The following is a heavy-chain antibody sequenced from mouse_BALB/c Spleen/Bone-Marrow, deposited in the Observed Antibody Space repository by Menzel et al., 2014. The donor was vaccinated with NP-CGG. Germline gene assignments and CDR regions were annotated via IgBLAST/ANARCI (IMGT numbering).Heavy chain of an antibody. D-gene: IGHD2-4*01. J-gene: IGHJ3*01. CDR3: ASPICYDYPLFAY. CDR1: GFSLTSYG. CDR2: IWAGGST. Sequence: VQLQQSGPGLVAPSQSLSITCTVSGFSLTSYGVHWVRQPPGKGLEWLGVIWAGGSTNYNSALMSRLSISKDNSKSQVFLKMNSLRTDDTAMYYCASPICYDYPLFAYWGQGTLVTVSA. V-gene: IGHV2-9*02.